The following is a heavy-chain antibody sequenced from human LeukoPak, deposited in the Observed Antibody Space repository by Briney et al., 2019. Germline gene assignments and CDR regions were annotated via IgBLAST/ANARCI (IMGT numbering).Heavy chain of an antibody. CDR3: ARSYYDILTGSVRNWFDP. CDR1: GYTFSSYA. CDR2: INAGNGKT. D-gene: IGHD3-9*01. Sequence: GASVKVSCKASGYTFSSYAIHWVRQAPGQRLGWMGWINAGNGKTKYSQKFQGRVTIIRDTSASTVYMELSSLRSEDTAVYYCARSYYDILTGSVRNWFDPWAREPWSPSPQ. V-gene: IGHV1-3*01. J-gene: IGHJ5*02.